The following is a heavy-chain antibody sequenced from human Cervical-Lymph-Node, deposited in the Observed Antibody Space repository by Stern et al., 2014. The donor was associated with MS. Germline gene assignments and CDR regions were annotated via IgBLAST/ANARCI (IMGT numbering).Heavy chain of an antibody. V-gene: IGHV3-33*01. CDR2: IWYDGSNK. Sequence: VQLVESGGGVVQPGRSLRLSCAASGFTFSSYGMHWVRQAPGQGLEWVAVIWYDGSNKYYADSVKGRFTISRDNSKNTLYLQMNSLRAEDTAVYYCARGGGSWGYFDYWGQGTLVTVSS. CDR1: GFTFSSYG. J-gene: IGHJ4*02. CDR3: ARGGGSWGYFDY. D-gene: IGHD1-26*01.